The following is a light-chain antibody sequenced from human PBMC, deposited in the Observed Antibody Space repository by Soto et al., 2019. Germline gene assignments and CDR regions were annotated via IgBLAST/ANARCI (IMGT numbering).Light chain of an antibody. V-gene: IGKV3-15*01. CDR2: GAS. J-gene: IGKJ1*01. Sequence: EIVMTQSPATLSVSPGERATLSCRASQSVSSNLAWYQQKPGQAPRLLIYGASTRATGIPARFSGSGSGKAFTLSISSLQYEDFAVYSCQQYNTWPLWTFCQGTKVEIK. CDR3: QQYNTWPLWT. CDR1: QSVSSN.